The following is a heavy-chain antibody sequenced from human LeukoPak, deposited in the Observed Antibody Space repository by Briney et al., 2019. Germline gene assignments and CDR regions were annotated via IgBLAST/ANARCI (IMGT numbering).Heavy chain of an antibody. J-gene: IGHJ6*02. D-gene: IGHD1-14*01. V-gene: IGHV3-53*01. CDR1: GFSVSNNY. CDR2: IYSGGST. CDR3: ARDSETETGWYYYGMDV. Sequence: GGSLRLSCAASGFSVSNNYMNWVRQAPGKGLEWVSVIYSGGSTYYADSVQGRFTISRDISKDTVYLQMNSLRAEDTAVYYCARDSETETGWYYYGMDVWGQGTTVTVS.